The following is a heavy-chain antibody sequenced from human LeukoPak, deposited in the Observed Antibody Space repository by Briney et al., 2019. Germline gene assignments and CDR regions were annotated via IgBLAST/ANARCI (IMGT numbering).Heavy chain of an antibody. CDR1: GFTFDDYA. CDR3: AKAIEMATINLYFDL. D-gene: IGHD5-24*01. CDR2: ISWNSGSI. V-gene: IGHV3-9*03. Sequence: GGSLRLSCAASGFTFDDYAMHWVRQAPGKGLEWVSGISWNSGSIGYADSVKGRFTISRDNAKNSLYLQMNSLRAEDMALYYCAKAIEMATINLYFDLWGRGTLVTVSS. J-gene: IGHJ2*01.